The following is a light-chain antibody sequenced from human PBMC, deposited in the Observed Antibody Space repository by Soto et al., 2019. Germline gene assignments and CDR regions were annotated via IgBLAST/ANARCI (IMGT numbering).Light chain of an antibody. V-gene: IGKV1-27*01. CDR1: QGISNY. J-gene: IGKJ1*01. CDR3: QKYNSAPWS. Sequence: DIQMTQSPSSLSASVGDRVTITCRASQGISNYLAWYQQKPGKVPKVLIYAASTLQSGVPSRFSGSGSWTDFTPTISSVQSEDVESYYCQKYNSAPWSFGQGTKGEIK. CDR2: AAS.